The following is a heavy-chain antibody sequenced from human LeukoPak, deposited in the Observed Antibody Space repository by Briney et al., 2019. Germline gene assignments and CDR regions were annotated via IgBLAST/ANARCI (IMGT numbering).Heavy chain of an antibody. J-gene: IGHJ4*02. CDR3: ARGLLLWCGELSQPFDY. Sequence: QPGRSLRLSCAASGFTFSSYAMHWVRPAPGKGLEWVAVISYDGSNKYYADSVKGRFTISRDNSKNTLYLQMNSLRAEDTAVYYCARGLLLWCGELSQPFDYWGQGTLVTVSS. CDR1: GFTFSSYA. D-gene: IGHD3-10*01. CDR2: ISYDGSNK. V-gene: IGHV3-30*04.